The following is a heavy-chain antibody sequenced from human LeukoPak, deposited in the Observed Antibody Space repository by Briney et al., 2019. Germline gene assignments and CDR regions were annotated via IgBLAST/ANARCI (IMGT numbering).Heavy chain of an antibody. V-gene: IGHV4-4*07. Sequence: SETLSLTCTVSGVSISSYYWSWIRQPAGKGLEWIGRIHTSGSTNYNPSLKSRVTMSVDTSKNQFSLKLSSVTAADTAVYYCARDQYYYGSGSLYMDVWGKGTTVTISS. CDR2: IHTSGST. D-gene: IGHD3-10*01. CDR3: ARDQYYYGSGSLYMDV. J-gene: IGHJ6*03. CDR1: GVSISSYY.